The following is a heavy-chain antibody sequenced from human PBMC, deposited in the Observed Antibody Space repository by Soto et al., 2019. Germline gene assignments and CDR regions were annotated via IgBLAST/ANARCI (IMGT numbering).Heavy chain of an antibody. Sequence: PSETLSLTCSVSGGCIRSGYYYWSLIRQPPGKGLDWIGNIYYSGNTYYNPSLKSRLIISIDTSKNQFSLKVGSVTAADTAVYYCARDRGDSSGYFDYWGQGTLVTVSS. CDR2: IYYSGNT. CDR1: GGCIRSGYYY. CDR3: ARDRGDSSGYFDY. D-gene: IGHD2-15*01. J-gene: IGHJ4*02. V-gene: IGHV4-30-4*01.